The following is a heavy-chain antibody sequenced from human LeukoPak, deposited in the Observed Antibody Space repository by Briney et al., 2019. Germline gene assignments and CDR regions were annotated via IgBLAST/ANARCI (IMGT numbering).Heavy chain of an antibody. J-gene: IGHJ4*02. CDR1: GFTFIDYD. CDR2: IGIRGDT. D-gene: IGHD6-19*01. CDR3: ARGGIQVSGIDEFDY. Sequence: RPGGSLRLSCAASGFTFIDYDMPWVRHAIGKGLEWVSAIGIRGDTHYSGSVKGRFTISRENAESSLYLQMNSLRAEDTAVYYCARGGIQVSGIDEFDYWGQGTLVTVSS. V-gene: IGHV3-13*01.